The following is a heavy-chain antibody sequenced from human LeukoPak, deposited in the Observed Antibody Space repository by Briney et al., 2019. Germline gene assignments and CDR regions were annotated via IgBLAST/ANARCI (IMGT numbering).Heavy chain of an antibody. D-gene: IGHD3-10*01. CDR3: TKDSMVRGVIRGGWFDP. J-gene: IGHJ5*02. CDR2: ISWNSGSI. Sequence: PGRSLRLSCAASGFTFDDYAMHWVRQAPGKGLEWVSGISWNSGSIGYADSVKGRFTISRDNAKNSLYLQMNSLRAEDTALYYCTKDSMVRGVIRGGWFDPWGQGTLVTVSS. CDR1: GFTFDDYA. V-gene: IGHV3-9*01.